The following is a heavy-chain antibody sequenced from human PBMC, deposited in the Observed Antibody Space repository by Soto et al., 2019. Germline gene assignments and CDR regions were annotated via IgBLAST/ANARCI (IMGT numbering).Heavy chain of an antibody. J-gene: IGHJ4*02. CDR2: ISGSGGST. D-gene: IGHD2-2*01. CDR3: AKDFEPAAMFGFDY. V-gene: IGHV3-23*01. Sequence: EVQLLESGGGLVQPGGSLRLSCAASGFTFSSYAMSWVRQAPGKGLEWVSAISGSGGSTYYADSVKGRFTISRDNSKNTLDLQMNSLRAEDTAGYYWAKDFEPAAMFGFDYWGQGTLVTVSS. CDR1: GFTFSSYA.